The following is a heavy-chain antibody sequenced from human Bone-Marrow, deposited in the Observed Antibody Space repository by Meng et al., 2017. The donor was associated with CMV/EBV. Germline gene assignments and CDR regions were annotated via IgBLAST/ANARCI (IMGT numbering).Heavy chain of an antibody. CDR1: GFTFSSYS. Sequence: GESLKISCAASGFTFSSYSMNWVRQAPGKGLEWVSYISSSSSTIYYADSVKGRFTISRDNAKNSLYLQLDSLRVEDTAVYYCATNPKNPDDYWGQGTLVTVSS. CDR3: ATNPKNPDDY. D-gene: IGHD1-14*01. CDR2: ISSSSSTI. J-gene: IGHJ4*02. V-gene: IGHV3-48*04.